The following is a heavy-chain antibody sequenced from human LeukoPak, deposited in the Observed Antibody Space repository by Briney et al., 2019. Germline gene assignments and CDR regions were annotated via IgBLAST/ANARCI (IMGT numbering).Heavy chain of an antibody. V-gene: IGHV1-18*01. D-gene: IGHD3-3*01. CDR2: ISAYNGNT. CDR1: GYTFTSYG. Sequence: GASVKVSCKASGYTFTSYGISWVRQAPGHGLEWMGWISAYNGNTNYAQKLQGRVTMTTDTSTSTAYMELRSLRSDDTAVYYCARVGTIFGVVIIPTTSPFDYWGQGTLVTVSS. CDR3: ARVGTIFGVVIIPTTSPFDY. J-gene: IGHJ4*02.